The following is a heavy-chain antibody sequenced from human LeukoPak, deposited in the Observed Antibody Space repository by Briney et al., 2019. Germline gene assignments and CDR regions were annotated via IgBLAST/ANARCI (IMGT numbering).Heavy chain of an antibody. Sequence: SETLSLTCTVSGGSVSSGDYYWSWIRQPPGKGLEWIGSVYHSGATYYNPSLNSRVTISVDRSKNQLSLKLNSVTAADTAVYFCARVRPSGWTGKVDSWGPGTLVVVSS. V-gene: IGHV4-30-2*01. CDR1: GGSVSSGDYY. CDR3: ARVRPSGWTGKVDS. J-gene: IGHJ4*02. D-gene: IGHD6-19*01. CDR2: VYHSGAT.